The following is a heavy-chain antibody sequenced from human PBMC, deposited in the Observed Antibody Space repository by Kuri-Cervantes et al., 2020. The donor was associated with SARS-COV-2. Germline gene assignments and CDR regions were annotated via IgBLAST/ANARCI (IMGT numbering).Heavy chain of an antibody. CDR2: ISSSSSYI. CDR3: AKDGDIVVVPATISGGFDS. J-gene: IGHJ4*02. V-gene: IGHV3-21*04. D-gene: IGHD2-2*02. Sequence: GESLKISCAASGFTFSSYSMNWVRQAPGKGLEWVSSISSSSSYIYYADSVKGRFTISRDNAKNSLYLQMNSLRAEDTAVYYCAKDGDIVVVPATISGGFDSWGQGTLVTVSS. CDR1: GFTFSSYS.